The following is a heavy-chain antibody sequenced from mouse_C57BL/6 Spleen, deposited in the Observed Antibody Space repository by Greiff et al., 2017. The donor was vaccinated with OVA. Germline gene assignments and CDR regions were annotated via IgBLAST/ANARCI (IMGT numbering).Heavy chain of an antibody. J-gene: IGHJ3*01. Sequence: QVQLQQSGAELVRPGASVKLSCKASGYTFTDYYINWVKQRPGQGLEWIARIYPGSGNTYYNEKFKGKATLTAEKSSSTAYMQLSSLTSEDSAVYFCARGDYGSSYKAWFAYWGQGTLVTVSA. CDR2: IYPGSGNT. CDR1: GYTFTDYY. V-gene: IGHV1-76*01. D-gene: IGHD1-1*01. CDR3: ARGDYGSSYKAWFAY.